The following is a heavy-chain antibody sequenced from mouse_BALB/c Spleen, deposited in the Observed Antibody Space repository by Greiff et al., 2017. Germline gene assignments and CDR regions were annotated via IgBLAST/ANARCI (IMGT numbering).Heavy chain of an antibody. CDR2: ISSGGSYT. Sequence: EVQGVESGGDLVKPGGSLKLSCAASGFTFSSYGMSWVRQTPDKRLEWVATISSGGSYTYYPDSVKGRFTISRDNAKNTLYLQMSRLKSEDTAMYYCARSGEGRFAYGGQGTLVTVSA. J-gene: IGHJ3*01. CDR3: ARSGEGRFAY. CDR1: GFTFSSYG. D-gene: IGHD3-1*01. V-gene: IGHV5-6*01.